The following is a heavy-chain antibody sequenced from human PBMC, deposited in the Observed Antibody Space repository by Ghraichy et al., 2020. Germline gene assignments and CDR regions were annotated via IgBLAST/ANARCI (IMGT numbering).Heavy chain of an antibody. CDR1: GGSISSSSYY. CDR2: IYYSGST. Sequence: SETLSLTCTVSGGSISSSSYYWGWIRQPPGKGLEWIGSIYYSGSTYYNPSLKSRVTISVDTSKNQFSLKLSSVTAADTAVYYCVAAPTRYFDLWCRGTLVTVSS. V-gene: IGHV4-39*01. J-gene: IGHJ2*01. CDR3: VAAPTRYFDL. D-gene: IGHD6-19*01.